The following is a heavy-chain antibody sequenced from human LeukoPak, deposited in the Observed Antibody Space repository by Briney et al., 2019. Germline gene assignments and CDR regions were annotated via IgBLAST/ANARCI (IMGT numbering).Heavy chain of an antibody. Sequence: TGGSLRLSCAASGFTFSGHWMSWVRQAPGKGLEWVANINLGGSDKYYVDSVKGRFTISRDNANNLLYLQMNSLRGEDTAVYYCTRDRSRAEDDWGQGTLVTVSS. CDR3: TRDRSRAEDD. D-gene: IGHD1-14*01. J-gene: IGHJ4*02. V-gene: IGHV3-7*01. CDR1: GFTFSGHW. CDR2: INLGGSDK.